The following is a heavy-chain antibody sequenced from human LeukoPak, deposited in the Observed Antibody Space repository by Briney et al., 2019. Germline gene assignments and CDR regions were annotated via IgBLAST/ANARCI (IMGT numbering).Heavy chain of an antibody. J-gene: IGHJ5*02. V-gene: IGHV3-23*01. Sequence: GGSLRLSCAASGFTFSSYAMSWVRQAPGKGLEWVSAISGSGGSTYYADSVKGRFTISRDISKNTLYLQMNSLRAEDTAVYYCAKDRSLLERFLEWLPNWFDPWGQGTLVTVSS. CDR3: AKDRSLLERFLEWLPNWFDP. CDR1: GFTFSSYA. CDR2: ISGSGGST. D-gene: IGHD3-3*01.